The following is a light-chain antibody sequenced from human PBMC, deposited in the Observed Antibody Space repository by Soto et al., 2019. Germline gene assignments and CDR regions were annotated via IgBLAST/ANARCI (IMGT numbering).Light chain of an antibody. CDR3: ETWDSSLSAGV. V-gene: IGLV1-51*01. CDR1: SSNIGNNY. CDR2: DIN. J-gene: IGLJ2*01. Sequence: QSVLTQPPSVSAAPGQKVTISCSGSSSNIGNNYVSWYQQLPGPAPKLLIYDINKRPSGIPDRFSGSQSGTSATLGITGLQTGDEADYYCETWDSSLSAGVFGGGTKVTVL.